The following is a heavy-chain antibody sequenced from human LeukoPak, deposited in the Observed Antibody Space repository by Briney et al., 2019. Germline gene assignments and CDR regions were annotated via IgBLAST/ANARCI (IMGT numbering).Heavy chain of an antibody. CDR3: ARDTSYYYDCSGYYPLGY. V-gene: IGHV3-30*04. Sequence: PGGSLRLSCAASGFTFSSYAMHWVRQAPGKGLEWVAVISYDGSNKYYADSVKGRFTISRDNSKNTLYLQMNSLRAEDTAVYYCARDTSYYYDCSGYYPLGYWGQGTLVTVSS. D-gene: IGHD3-22*01. CDR1: GFTFSSYA. J-gene: IGHJ4*02. CDR2: ISYDGSNK.